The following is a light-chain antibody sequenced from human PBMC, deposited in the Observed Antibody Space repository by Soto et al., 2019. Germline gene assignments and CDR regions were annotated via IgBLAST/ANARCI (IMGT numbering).Light chain of an antibody. V-gene: IGLV2-11*01. J-gene: IGLJ1*01. CDR2: DVN. CDR3: CSYGGSFYV. Sequence: QSALTQPHSVSGSPGQSVAISCSGTSSDVGGYNYVSWYQQHPGKAPKLIIFDVNKRPSGVPDRFSGSKSGSTASLTISGLQAEDEADYYCCSYGGSFYVVGTGTEVT. CDR1: SSDVGGYNY.